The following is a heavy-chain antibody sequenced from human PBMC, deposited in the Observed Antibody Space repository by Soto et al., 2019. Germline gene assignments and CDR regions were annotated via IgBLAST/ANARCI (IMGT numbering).Heavy chain of an antibody. D-gene: IGHD1-1*01. CDR2: ILYDGSNK. CDR3: AKETYTVQAFDI. Sequence: QVQLVESGGGVVQPGRSLRLSCAASGFTFSSYGMHWVRQAPGKGLEWVAVILYDGSNKYYADSVKGRFTISRDNSKNTLYLQMNSLRAEDTAVYYCAKETYTVQAFDIWGQGTMVTVSS. V-gene: IGHV3-30*18. CDR1: GFTFSSYG. J-gene: IGHJ3*02.